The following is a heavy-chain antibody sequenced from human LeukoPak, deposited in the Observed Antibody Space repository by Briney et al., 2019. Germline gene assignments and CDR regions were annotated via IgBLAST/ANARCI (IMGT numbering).Heavy chain of an antibody. Sequence: ASVKVSCKASGYSFTTYYMHWVRQAPGQGPEWMGIINPSGGGTNYAQRFQDRVTMTRDTSTSTVYMDLSSLRSEDTAVYYCARVKPSSSGHDYWGQGTLLTVSS. J-gene: IGHJ4*02. V-gene: IGHV1-46*03. CDR2: INPSGGGT. CDR1: GYSFTTYY. CDR3: ARVKPSSSGHDY. D-gene: IGHD6-19*01.